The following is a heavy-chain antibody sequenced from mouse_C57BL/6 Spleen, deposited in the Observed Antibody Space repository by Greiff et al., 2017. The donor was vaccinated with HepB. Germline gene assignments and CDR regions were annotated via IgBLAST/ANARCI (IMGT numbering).Heavy chain of an antibody. J-gene: IGHJ3*01. CDR2: IDPETGGT. CDR3: TRPHSNSGTWFAY. CDR1: GYTFTDYE. D-gene: IGHD2-5*01. Sequence: VQLVESGAELVRPGASVTLSCKASGYTFTDYEMHWVKQTPVHGLEWIGAIDPETGGTAYNQKFKGKAILTADKSSSTAYMELRSLTSEDSAVYYCTRPHSNSGTWFAYWGQGTLVTVSA. V-gene: IGHV1-15*01.